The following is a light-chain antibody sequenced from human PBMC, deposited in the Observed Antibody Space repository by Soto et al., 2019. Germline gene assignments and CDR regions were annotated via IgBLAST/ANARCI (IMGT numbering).Light chain of an antibody. CDR2: AAS. J-gene: IGKJ5*01. CDR3: QQSYSNPIT. CDR1: QTITTI. Sequence: DIQMTQSPSSLSASVGDTVTITCRATQTITTILNWYQHTKGKAPNLLIYAASSLPSGVPSRFTGSGSGTDFTLPLSSLQPEGFATYYCQQSYSNPITFGQGTRLEIK. V-gene: IGKV1-39*01.